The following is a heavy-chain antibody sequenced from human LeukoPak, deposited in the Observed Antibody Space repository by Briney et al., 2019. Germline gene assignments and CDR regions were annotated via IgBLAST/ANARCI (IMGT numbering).Heavy chain of an antibody. CDR2: INWNGGST. J-gene: IGHJ6*03. D-gene: IGHD5-18*01. CDR1: GFTFDDYG. Sequence: GGSLRLSCAASGFTFDDYGMSWVRQAPGKGLEWVSGINWNGGSTGYADSVKGRFTISRDNAKNSLYLQMNSLRAEDTAVYYCARAQRGIQLWPTRSNYYYYYMDVWGKGTTVTISS. CDR3: ARAQRGIQLWPTRSNYYYYYMDV. V-gene: IGHV3-20*04.